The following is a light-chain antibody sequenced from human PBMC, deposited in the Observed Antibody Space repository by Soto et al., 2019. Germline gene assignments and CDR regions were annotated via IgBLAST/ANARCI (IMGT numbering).Light chain of an antibody. V-gene: IGLV2-8*01. CDR2: EVN. CDR1: SSDVGGYNY. Sequence: QSALTQPPSASGSPGQSVAISCTGTSSDVGGYNYDSRYQQHPGKAPKLMIYEVNKRPSGVPDRFSGSKSGNTASLTVSGLQAEDEADYYCSSYAGSSNVFGTGTKLTVL. J-gene: IGLJ1*01. CDR3: SSYAGSSNV.